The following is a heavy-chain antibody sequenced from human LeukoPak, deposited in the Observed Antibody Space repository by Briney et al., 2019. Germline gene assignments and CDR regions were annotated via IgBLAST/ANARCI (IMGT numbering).Heavy chain of an antibody. CDR3: ARHARGYYYYYMDV. CDR1: GGSFSGYY. D-gene: IGHD3-10*01. Sequence: SSETLSLTCAVCGGSFSGYYWSWIRQPPGKGLEWIGEINHSGSTNYNPSLKSRVTISVDTSKNQFSLKLSSVTAADTAVYYCARHARGYYYYYMDVWGKGTTVTISS. CDR2: INHSGST. V-gene: IGHV4-34*01. J-gene: IGHJ6*03.